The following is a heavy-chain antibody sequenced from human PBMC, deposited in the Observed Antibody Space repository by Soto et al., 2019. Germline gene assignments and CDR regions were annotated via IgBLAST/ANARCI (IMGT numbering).Heavy chain of an antibody. CDR2: IYPRDSDT. Sequence: PAESLKISCQGSGYSFTTFWIVWVRQMPGQGLEWVGMIYPRDSDTSYSPSFQGRVTIAVDNSISDAYLQWTRLKSSDSAIYYCTTHDSSGGYWFDPWGRGTQVTVSS. CDR3: TTHDSSGGYWFDP. D-gene: IGHD2-15*01. CDR1: GYSFTTFW. J-gene: IGHJ5*02. V-gene: IGHV5-51*01.